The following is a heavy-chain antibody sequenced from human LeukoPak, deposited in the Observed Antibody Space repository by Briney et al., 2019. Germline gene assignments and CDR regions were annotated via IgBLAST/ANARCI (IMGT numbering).Heavy chain of an antibody. CDR2: ISYDGSNK. CDR1: GFTFTTCA. J-gene: IGHJ4*02. D-gene: IGHD3-10*01. V-gene: IGHV3-33*01. CDR3: ARDYGSGLTKGYYLDY. Sequence: GGSLRLPCAASGFTFTTCAMHWVRQDPGKGLEWVGMISYDGSNKFYGDSVKGRFTISRDNSKNTLYLHMNSLRPEDTAVYYCARDYGSGLTKGYYLDYWGQGTLVTVSS.